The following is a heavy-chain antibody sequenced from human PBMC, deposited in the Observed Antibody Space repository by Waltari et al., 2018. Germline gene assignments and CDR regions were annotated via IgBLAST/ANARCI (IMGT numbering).Heavy chain of an antibody. CDR2: ISSSSSYI. Sequence: EVQLVESGGGLVKPGGSLRLSCAASGFTFSSYSMNWVRQAPGKGLEWVSSISSSSSYIYYADSVKGRFTISRDNAKNSLYLQMTSLRAEDTAVYYCARDRAGADDYWGQGTLVTVSS. CDR3: ARDRAGADDY. CDR1: GFTFSSYS. V-gene: IGHV3-21*01. D-gene: IGHD4-17*01. J-gene: IGHJ4*02.